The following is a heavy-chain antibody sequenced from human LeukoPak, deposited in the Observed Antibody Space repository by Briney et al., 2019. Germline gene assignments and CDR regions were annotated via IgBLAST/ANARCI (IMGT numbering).Heavy chain of an antibody. Sequence: SETLSLTCTVSGGSISSYYWSWIRQLPGKGLEWIGYIYYSGSTNYNPSLKSRVTISVDTSKNQFSLKLSSVTAADTAVYYCARILNYYGSGSPYWFDPWGQGTLVTVSS. D-gene: IGHD3-10*01. J-gene: IGHJ5*02. CDR3: ARILNYYGSGSPYWFDP. CDR2: IYYSGST. CDR1: GGSISSYY. V-gene: IGHV4-59*01.